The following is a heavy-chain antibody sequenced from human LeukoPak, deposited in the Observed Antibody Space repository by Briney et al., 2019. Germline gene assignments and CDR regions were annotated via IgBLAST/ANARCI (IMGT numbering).Heavy chain of an antibody. CDR2: INSSGGI. CDR3: VRGGGGPRLQH. V-gene: IGHV4-34*01. D-gene: IGHD3-16*01. CDR1: GGSFSNFY. J-gene: IGHJ1*01. Sequence: SEILSLTCAVYGGSFSNFYWTWIRQPPGKGLEWIGEINSSGGINYNPSLKSRVTMSIAASRNQFSLRLTSVTAADTAVYYCVRGGGGPRLQHWGQGTLVTVSS.